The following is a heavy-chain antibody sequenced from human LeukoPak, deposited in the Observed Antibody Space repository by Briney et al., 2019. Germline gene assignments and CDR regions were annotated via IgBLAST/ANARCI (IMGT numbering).Heavy chain of an antibody. D-gene: IGHD2/OR15-2a*01. CDR1: GFTFSSYG. CDR3: AKDTSLRTSYHGYFDF. V-gene: IGHV3-30*02. J-gene: IGHJ4*02. CDR2: IRYDGSNK. Sequence: GGSLRLSCAASGFTFSSYGMHWVRQAPGKGLEWVAFIRYDGSNKYYADSVKGRFTISRDVSKSTLYLQMNTLTTEDTAVYYCAKDTSLRTSYHGYFDFWGQGALVTVSS.